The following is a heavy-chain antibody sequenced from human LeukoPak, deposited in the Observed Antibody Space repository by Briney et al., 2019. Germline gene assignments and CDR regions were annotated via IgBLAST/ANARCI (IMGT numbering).Heavy chain of an antibody. CDR1: GGSIRSSYYY. D-gene: IGHD3-22*01. V-gene: IGHV4-39*01. Sequence: SETLSLTCTVSGGSIRSSYYYWGWIRQPPGKGLEWIGSIYDSGSTYYNPSLKSRVTISVDTSKNQFSLKLNSVTAADTAVYYCARVGYDSSGYYSFDPWGQGTLVTVSS. J-gene: IGHJ5*02. CDR2: IYDSGST. CDR3: ARVGYDSSGYYSFDP.